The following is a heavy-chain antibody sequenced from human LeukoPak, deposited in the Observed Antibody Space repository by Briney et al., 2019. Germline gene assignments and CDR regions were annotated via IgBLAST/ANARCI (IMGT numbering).Heavy chain of an antibody. CDR1: GFAFSSYA. Sequence: GGSLRLSCAASGFAFSSYAMHWVRQAPGKGLEWVAVTSYDGSNKYYADSVKGRFTISRDNSKNTLYLQMNSLRAEDTAVYYCARSWFGVPYYFDYWGQGTLVTVSS. J-gene: IGHJ4*02. CDR2: TSYDGSNK. V-gene: IGHV3-30*04. D-gene: IGHD3-10*01. CDR3: ARSWFGVPYYFDY.